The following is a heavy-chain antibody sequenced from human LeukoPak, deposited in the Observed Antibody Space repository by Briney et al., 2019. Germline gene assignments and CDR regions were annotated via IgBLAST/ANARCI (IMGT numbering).Heavy chain of an antibody. V-gene: IGHV3-30*02. Sequence: GGSLRLSCAASGFTFSSYGMHWVRQAPGKGLEWVAFIRYDGSNKYYADSVKGRFTISRDNSKNTLYLQMNSLRAEDTAVYYCARGPHGDYDFTIMGFDCWGQGTLVTVSS. CDR2: IRYDGSNK. J-gene: IGHJ4*02. CDR1: GFTFSSYG. D-gene: IGHD4-17*01. CDR3: ARGPHGDYDFTIMGFDC.